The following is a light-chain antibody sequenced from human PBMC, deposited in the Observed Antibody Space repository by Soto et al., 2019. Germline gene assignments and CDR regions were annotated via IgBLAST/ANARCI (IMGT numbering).Light chain of an antibody. Sequence: EIVMTQSPATLSVSPGERATLSCRASQSVSSNLAWYQQNPGQAPRLLIYGASTRATRIPARFSGSGSGTEFTLTISSLQSEDFAVYYCQQYNNWPRTFGQGTKVEIK. V-gene: IGKV3-15*01. CDR2: GAS. J-gene: IGKJ1*01. CDR1: QSVSSN. CDR3: QQYNNWPRT.